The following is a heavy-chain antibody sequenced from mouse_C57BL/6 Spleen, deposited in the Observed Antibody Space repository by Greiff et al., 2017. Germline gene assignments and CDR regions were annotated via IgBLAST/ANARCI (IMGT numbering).Heavy chain of an antibody. D-gene: IGHD2-2*01. CDR1: GYTFTSYW. CDR2: IKPSSGYT. CDR3: ARSPRPYYGYDGAWLAY. V-gene: IGHV1-7*01. Sequence: QVKLQQSGAELAKPGASVKLSCKASGYTFTSYWMHWVKQRPGKGLEWIGYIKPSSGYTKYNQKFKDKATLTADKSYSTADMQLSSLTYEDAAVYYCARSPRPYYGYDGAWLAYWGQGTLVTVSA. J-gene: IGHJ3*01.